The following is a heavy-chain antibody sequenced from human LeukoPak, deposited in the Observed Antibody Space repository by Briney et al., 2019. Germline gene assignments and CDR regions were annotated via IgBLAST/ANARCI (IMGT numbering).Heavy chain of an antibody. D-gene: IGHD3-3*01. CDR2: IIPIFGTA. J-gene: IGHJ5*02. CDR3: ARDRWSRYYDFWSGSNDNWFDP. CDR1: GGTFSSYA. V-gene: IGHV1-69*13. Sequence: ASVKVSCKASGGTFSSYAISRVRQAPGQGLEWMGGIIPIFGTANYAQKFQGRVTITADESTSTAYMELSSLRSEDTAVYYCARDRWSRYYDFWSGSNDNWFDPWGQGTLVTVSS.